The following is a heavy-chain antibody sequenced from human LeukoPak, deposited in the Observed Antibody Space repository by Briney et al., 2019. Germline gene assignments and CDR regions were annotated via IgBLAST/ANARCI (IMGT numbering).Heavy chain of an antibody. J-gene: IGHJ4*02. CDR3: ARDLRIAVAGLGFF. Sequence: GASVKVSCKASGYTFTSYGISWVRQAPGQGLEWMGWISACNGNTNYAQKLQGRVTMTTDTSTSTAYMELRSLRSDDTAVYYCARDLRIAVAGLGFFWGQGTLVTVSS. CDR1: GYTFTSYG. V-gene: IGHV1-18*01. D-gene: IGHD6-19*01. CDR2: ISACNGNT.